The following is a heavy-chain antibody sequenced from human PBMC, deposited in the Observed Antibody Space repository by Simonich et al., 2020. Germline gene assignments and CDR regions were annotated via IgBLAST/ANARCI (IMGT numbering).Heavy chain of an antibody. CDR3: ARLPDY. J-gene: IGHJ4*02. CDR1: GGSISSYS. CDR2: IYYSGST. V-gene: IGHV4-59*08. Sequence: QVQLQESGPGLVKPSETLYLTCTVSGGSISSYSLSWIRQPPGKGLEWIGYIYYSGSTNYNPSLKSRVTISVDTSKNQFSLKLSSVTAADTAVYYCARLPDYWGQGTLVTVSS.